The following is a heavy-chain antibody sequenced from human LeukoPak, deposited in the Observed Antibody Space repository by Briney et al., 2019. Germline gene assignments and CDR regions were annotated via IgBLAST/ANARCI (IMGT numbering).Heavy chain of an antibody. D-gene: IGHD1-26*01. J-gene: IGHJ4*02. CDR1: GGSISTYY. CDR2: TFHSGRF. CDR3: ARGLRYRPDY. V-gene: IGHV4-59*01. Sequence: PSETLSLTCTVTGGSISTYYWTWIRQPPGREPEWIGSTFHSGRFSYNPSLKSRVTMSLDTSTNQFSLKLSSVTAADTAVYYCARGLRYRPDYWGQGTLVTVSS.